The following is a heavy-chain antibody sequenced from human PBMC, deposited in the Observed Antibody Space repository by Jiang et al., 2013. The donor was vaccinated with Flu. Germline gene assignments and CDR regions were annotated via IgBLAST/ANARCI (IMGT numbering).Heavy chain of an antibody. D-gene: IGHD6-13*01. V-gene: IGHV1-24*01. CDR2: FDPEDGET. CDR3: ATALPGIAAAGTTSPGYYYYGMDV. Sequence: GAEVKKPGASVKVSCKVSGYTLTELSMHWVRQAPGKGLEWMGGFDPEDGETIYAQKFQGRVTMTEDTSTDTAYMELSSLRSEDTAVYYCATALPGIAAAGTTSPGYYYYGMDVWGQGTTVTVSS. CDR1: GYTLTELS. J-gene: IGHJ6*02.